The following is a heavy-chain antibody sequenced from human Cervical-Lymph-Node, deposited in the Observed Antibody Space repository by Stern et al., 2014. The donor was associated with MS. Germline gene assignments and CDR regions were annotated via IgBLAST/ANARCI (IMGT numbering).Heavy chain of an antibody. Sequence: VQLVESGGGVVQPGTSLRLSWAASGFTFSSYGMHWVRQAPGKGLEWVALAWYDGSTAYYTNSVKGRFPISRDNSKNTLSLQMNSLTAEDTAVYYCARGHIPYAYNYLFDYWGQGTLVTVSS. V-gene: IGHV3-33*01. J-gene: IGHJ4*02. CDR2: AWYDGSTA. CDR1: GFTFSSYG. D-gene: IGHD5-24*01. CDR3: ARGHIPYAYNYLFDY.